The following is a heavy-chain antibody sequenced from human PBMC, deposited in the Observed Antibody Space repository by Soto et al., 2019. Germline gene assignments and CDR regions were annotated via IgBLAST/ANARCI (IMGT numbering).Heavy chain of an antibody. J-gene: IGHJ6*02. V-gene: IGHV3-33*01. CDR2: IWYDGSNK. CDR1: GFTFSSYG. CDR3: ARSMITFGGVIVSYYYYGMDV. Sequence: GGSLRLSCAASGFTFSSYGMHWVRQAPGKGLEWVAVIWYDGSNKYYADSVKGRFTISRDNSKNTLYLQMNSLRAEDTAVYYCARSMITFGGVIVSYYYYGMDVWGQGTTVTVSS. D-gene: IGHD3-16*02.